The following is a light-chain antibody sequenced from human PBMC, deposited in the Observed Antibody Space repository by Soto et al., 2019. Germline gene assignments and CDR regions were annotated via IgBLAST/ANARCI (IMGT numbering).Light chain of an antibody. V-gene: IGKV3-11*01. CDR1: QSVDTY. CDR2: DTS. CDR3: QQRRNWVS. J-gene: IGKJ3*01. Sequence: LTQYPAILSLSPGERATLSCTASQSVDTYIAWYQQRPGQPPRLLIHDTSHRASGVPTRFRGSGSGTDFTLTITSLEPEDFAVYLCQQRRNWVSFCPGTRL.